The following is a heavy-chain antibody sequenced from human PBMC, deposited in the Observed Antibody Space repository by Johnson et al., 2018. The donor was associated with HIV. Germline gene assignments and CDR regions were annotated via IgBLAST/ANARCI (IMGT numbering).Heavy chain of an antibody. CDR2: IRYDGSNK. D-gene: IGHD6-19*01. CDR3: VKDRAVAGKGHDAFDI. CDR1: GFTFSSYG. J-gene: IGHJ3*02. Sequence: QVQLVESGGGVVQPGGSLRLSCAASGFTFSSYGMHWVRQAPGKGLEWVAFIRYDGSNKYYADSVKGRFTISRDTLKNTLYLQMNSLRAEDTAVYYSVKDRAVAGKGHDAFDIWGQATMVTVSS. V-gene: IGHV3-30*02.